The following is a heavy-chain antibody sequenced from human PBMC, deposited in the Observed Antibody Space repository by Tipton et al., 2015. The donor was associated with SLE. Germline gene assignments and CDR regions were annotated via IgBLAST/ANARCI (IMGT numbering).Heavy chain of an antibody. Sequence: QSGAEVKKPGSSVKVSCKASGGTFSSYAISWVRQAPGQGLEWMGRIIPILGIANYAQKFQGRVTMTTDTSTSTAYMELRSLRSDDTAVYYCARGDWPYYYGMDVWGQGTTVTVSS. J-gene: IGHJ6*02. CDR1: GGTFSSYA. CDR3: ARGDWPYYYGMDV. D-gene: IGHD3-9*01. CDR2: IIPILGIA. V-gene: IGHV1-69*04.